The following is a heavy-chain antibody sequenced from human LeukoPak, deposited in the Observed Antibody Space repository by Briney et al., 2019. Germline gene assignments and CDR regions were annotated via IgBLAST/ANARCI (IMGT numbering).Heavy chain of an antibody. V-gene: IGHV1-69*13. Sequence: SVKVSCKASGGTFSSYAISWVRQASGQGLEWMGGIITIFGTANYAQKFQGRVTITADESTSTAYMELSSLRSEDTAVYYCARGLVRDCSGGSCYTRDYWGQGTLVTVSS. CDR1: GGTFSSYA. J-gene: IGHJ4*02. CDR3: ARGLVRDCSGGSCYTRDY. CDR2: IITIFGTA. D-gene: IGHD2-15*01.